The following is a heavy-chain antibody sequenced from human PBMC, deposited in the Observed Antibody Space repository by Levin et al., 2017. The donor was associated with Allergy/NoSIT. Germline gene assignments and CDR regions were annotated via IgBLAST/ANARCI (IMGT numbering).Heavy chain of an antibody. CDR2: IDPSDSYT. CDR3: ARHKVGPYSDSVGLTFYVYGMDG. V-gene: IGHV5-10-1*01. CDR1: GYNFSSYW. D-gene: IGHD4-11*01. J-gene: IGHJ6*02. Sequence: GESLKISCKGSGYNFSSYWISWVRQMPGKGLEWMGRIDPSDSYTNNSPPFQGHVTISLDKSISTAYLQWSSLKASDTAIYYCARHKVGPYSDSVGLTFYVYGMDGWGHGTTVTVFS.